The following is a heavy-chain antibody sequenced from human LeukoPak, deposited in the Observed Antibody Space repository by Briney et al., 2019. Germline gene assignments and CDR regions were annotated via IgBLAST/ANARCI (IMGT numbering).Heavy chain of an antibody. Sequence: ASVMVSCKASGYTFTSYAMHWVRQAPGQRLEWMGWINAGNGNTKYSQTFQGRVTITRATSASTAYMQLSSLRSEDTAVYYCARGGWSSSGWYGDAFDIWGQGTMVTVSS. D-gene: IGHD6-19*01. J-gene: IGHJ3*02. CDR1: GYTFTSYA. CDR2: INAGNGNT. CDR3: ARGGWSSSGWYGDAFDI. V-gene: IGHV1-3*01.